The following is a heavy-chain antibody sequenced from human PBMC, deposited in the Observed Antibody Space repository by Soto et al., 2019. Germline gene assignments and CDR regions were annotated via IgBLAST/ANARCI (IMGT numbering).Heavy chain of an antibody. CDR2: IYSGGST. J-gene: IGHJ4*02. CDR3: ARDVGYCSSTSCWEFYFDY. V-gene: IGHV3-66*01. CDR1: GFTVSSNY. Sequence: GGSLRLSCAASGFTVSSNYMSWVRQAPGKGLEWVSVIYSGGSTYYADSVKGRFTISRDNSKNTLYLQMNSLRAEDTAVYYCARDVGYCSSTSCWEFYFDYWGQGTLVTVSS. D-gene: IGHD2-2*03.